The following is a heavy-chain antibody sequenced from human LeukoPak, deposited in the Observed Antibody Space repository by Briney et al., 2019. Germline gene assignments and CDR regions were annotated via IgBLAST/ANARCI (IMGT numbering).Heavy chain of an antibody. J-gene: IGHJ4*02. CDR3: AKGWYVSGVFDN. V-gene: IGHV3-7*03. CDR1: GFSFSTYW. CDR2: IKQDESEK. D-gene: IGHD1-26*01. Sequence: QPGGSLRLSCEASGFSFSTYWMSWVRQAPGRGLEWVANIKQDESEKYYVGSVKGRFTISRDNSKNTLYLQMNSLRAEDTAVYYGAKGWYVSGVFDNGGQGPLSTASS.